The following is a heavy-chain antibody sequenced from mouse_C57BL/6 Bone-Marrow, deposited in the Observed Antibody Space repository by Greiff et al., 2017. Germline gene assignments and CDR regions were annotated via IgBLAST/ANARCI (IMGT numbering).Heavy chain of an antibody. CDR1: GFSLTSYA. J-gene: IGHJ4*01. D-gene: IGHD2-4*01. V-gene: IGHV2-9-1*01. Sequence: VKLVESGPGLVAPSQSLSITCTVSGFSLTSYAISWVRPPPGKGLEWLGVIWTGGGTNYNSALKSRLSISKDNSKSQVFLKMNSLQTDDTARYYCASMITRAMDYWGQGTSVTVSS. CDR2: IWTGGGT. CDR3: ASMITRAMDY.